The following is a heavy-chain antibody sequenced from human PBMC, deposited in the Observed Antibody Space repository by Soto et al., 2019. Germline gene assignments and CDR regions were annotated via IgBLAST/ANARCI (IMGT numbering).Heavy chain of an antibody. CDR1: SVSNAW. D-gene: IGHD2-15*01. Sequence: SVSNAWMNWVRQAPGKGLEWVGRIKSKTDGGTTDYAAPVKGRFTISRDDSKNTLYLQMNSLKTEDTAVYYCTTGGGDIVVVVAAQYYYYGMDVWGQGNTVTVSS. CDR3: TTGGGDIVVVVAAQYYYYGMDV. CDR2: IKSKTDGGTT. J-gene: IGHJ6*02. V-gene: IGHV3-15*07.